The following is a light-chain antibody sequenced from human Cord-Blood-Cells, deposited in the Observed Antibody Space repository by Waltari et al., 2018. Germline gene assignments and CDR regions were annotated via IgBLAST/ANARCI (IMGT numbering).Light chain of an antibody. Sequence: DLQITHSPSSLSPSVGASVTIPCRASKSISSYLNWYQQKPGKAPKLLIYAASSLQSGVPSRFSGSGSGTDFTLTISSLQPEDFATYYCQQSDSTPHTFGGGTKVEIK. V-gene: IGKV1-39*01. J-gene: IGKJ4*02. CDR1: KSISSY. CDR2: AAS. CDR3: QQSDSTPHT.